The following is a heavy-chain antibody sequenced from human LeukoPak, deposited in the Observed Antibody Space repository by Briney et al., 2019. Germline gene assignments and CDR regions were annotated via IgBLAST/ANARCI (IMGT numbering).Heavy chain of an antibody. CDR3: ARTTYYYESSGYYFSAFDI. D-gene: IGHD3-22*01. CDR1: GGSIRSYY. V-gene: IGHV4-59*01. CDR2: IYYSGST. J-gene: IGHJ3*02. Sequence: SETLSLTCPVSGGSIRSYYWSWIRQPPGKVLEWIGYIYYSGSTNYNPSLKSRVTIPVDTSKNQFSLKLSSVTAADTAVYYCARTTYYYESSGYYFSAFDIGGEGTMVTVSS.